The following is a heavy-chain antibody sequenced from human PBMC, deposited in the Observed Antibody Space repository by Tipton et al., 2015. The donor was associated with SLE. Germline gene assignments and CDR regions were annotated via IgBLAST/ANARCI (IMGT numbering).Heavy chain of an antibody. CDR2: INEDGRYT. CDR3: ARARSGVGSAFDI. V-gene: IGHV3-74*01. Sequence: SLRLSCTDSGYTFSRYWMHWVRQAPGKGPVWVAHINEDGRYTNYADSVKGRFTISRDNAKNALYLQMNSLRAEDTAVYYCARARSGVGSAFDIWGRGTKVTVSS. CDR1: GYTFSRYW. J-gene: IGHJ3*02. D-gene: IGHD6-19*01.